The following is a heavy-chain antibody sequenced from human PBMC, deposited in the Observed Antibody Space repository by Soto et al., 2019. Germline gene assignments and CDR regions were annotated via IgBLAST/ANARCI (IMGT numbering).Heavy chain of an antibody. CDR1: GGSISSGGYF. CDR3: ESTPTQVGLSNSNYDSFGMNV. D-gene: IGHD1-1*01. Sequence: PSATLSLTCAVSGGSISSGGYFWSWLRQPPGKGLEWIGYIYHSWRTYYNPSLKSRVSISVDTSTNQFSLQLSSVTAADTAVYYRESTPTQVGLSNSNYDSFGMNVCGPATTVTVSS. V-gene: IGHV4-30-2*03. J-gene: IGHJ6*02. CDR2: IYHSWRT.